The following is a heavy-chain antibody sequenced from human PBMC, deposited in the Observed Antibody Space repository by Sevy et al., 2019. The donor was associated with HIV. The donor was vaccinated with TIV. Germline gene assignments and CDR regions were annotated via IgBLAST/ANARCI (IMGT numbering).Heavy chain of an antibody. CDR2: ISGSGGST. CDR1: GFTFSSYA. D-gene: IGHD6-13*01. V-gene: IGHV3-23*01. J-gene: IGHJ3*02. CDR3: GKGPYSSSWYDYGAFDI. Sequence: GGSLRLSCAASGFTFSSYAMSWVRQAPGKGLEWVSAISGSGGSTYYADSVKGRFTISRDNSKNTLYLQMNSLRAEDTAVYYCGKGPYSSSWYDYGAFDIWGQGTMVTVSS.